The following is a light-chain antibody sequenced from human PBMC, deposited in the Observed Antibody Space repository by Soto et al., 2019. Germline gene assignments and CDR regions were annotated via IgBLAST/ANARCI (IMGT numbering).Light chain of an antibody. Sequence: EIVMTQSPATLSVSPGERATLSCRASQSVSSNLAWYQQKPGQAPRLLIYGSSTSATGIPARLSGSGSGTEFTLTISSLQSEDFAVYYCQQYNNWPSWTFGQGTKVEIK. CDR3: QQYNNWPSWT. V-gene: IGKV3-15*01. CDR1: QSVSSN. CDR2: GSS. J-gene: IGKJ1*01.